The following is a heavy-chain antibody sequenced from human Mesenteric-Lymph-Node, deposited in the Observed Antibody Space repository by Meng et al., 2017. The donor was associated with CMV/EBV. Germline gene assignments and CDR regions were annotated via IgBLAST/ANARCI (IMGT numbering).Heavy chain of an antibody. CDR2: IYHSGST. Sequence: SETLSLTCTVSGYSISSSYYWGLSRQPPGKGLEWIGSIYHSGSTYYNPSFKSRVTILVDTSKNQFSLRLTSATAADTAVYYCAREVGGWLQGGFDYWGQGTLVTVSS. CDR1: GYSISSSYY. V-gene: IGHV4-38-2*02. D-gene: IGHD6-19*01. J-gene: IGHJ4*02. CDR3: AREVGGWLQGGFDY.